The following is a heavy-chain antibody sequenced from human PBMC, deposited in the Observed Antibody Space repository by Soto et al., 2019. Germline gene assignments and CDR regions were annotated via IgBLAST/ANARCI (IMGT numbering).Heavy chain of an antibody. D-gene: IGHD2-2*02. J-gene: IGHJ6*02. V-gene: IGHV1-69*06. CDR1: GGTFSSYA. CDR3: ASPVVPAAILVFNYGMDV. Sequence: SVKVSCKASGGTFSSYAISWVRQAPGQGLEWMGGIIPIFGTANYAQKFQGRVTITADKSTSTAYMELSSLRSEDTAVYYCASPVVPAAILVFNYGMDVWGQGTTVTVSS. CDR2: IIPIFGTA.